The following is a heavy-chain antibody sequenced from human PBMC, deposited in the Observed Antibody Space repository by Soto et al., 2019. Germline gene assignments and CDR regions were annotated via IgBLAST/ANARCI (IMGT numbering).Heavy chain of an antibody. D-gene: IGHD6-19*01. CDR2: ISSHGRDI. Sequence: SVGSLRLSGEASGFTFTSDSMAWVRQAPGKGLEWVSSISSHGRDIFYADSVKGRFTISRDNAKDSLHLQMNSLTGEDSAVYYCARGAALAGKLDLWGQGTLVTVSS. CDR1: GFTFTSDS. J-gene: IGHJ4*02. CDR3: ARGAALAGKLDL. V-gene: IGHV3-21*06.